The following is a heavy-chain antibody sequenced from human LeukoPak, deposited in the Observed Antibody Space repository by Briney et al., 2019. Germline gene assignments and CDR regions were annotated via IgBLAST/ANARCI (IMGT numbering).Heavy chain of an antibody. CDR1: GFTFSSYG. V-gene: IGHV3-30*02. CDR3: ATNPAILRYFDWLSRFDY. Sequence: PGGSLRLSCAASGFTFSSYGMHWVRQAPGKGLEWVAFIWYDGNNKYYADSVKGRFTISRDNSRDTVFLHMNSLRAEDTALYFCATNPAILRYFDWLSRFDYWGQGTRVTVSS. J-gene: IGHJ4*02. CDR2: IWYDGNNK. D-gene: IGHD3-9*01.